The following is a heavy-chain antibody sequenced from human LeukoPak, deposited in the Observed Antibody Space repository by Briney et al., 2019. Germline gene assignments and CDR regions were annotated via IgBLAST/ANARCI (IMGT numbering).Heavy chain of an antibody. CDR1: GYTFTGYY. CDR3: ARVKDDYVWGSYSY. D-gene: IGHD3-16*01. CDR2: INPNSGGT. Sequence: SVKVSCKASGYTFTGYYMHWVRQAPGQGLEWMGRINPNSGGTNYAQKVQGRVTMTRDTSISTAYMELSRLRSDDTAVYYCARVKDDYVWGSYSYWGQGTLVTVSS. V-gene: IGHV1-2*06. J-gene: IGHJ4*02.